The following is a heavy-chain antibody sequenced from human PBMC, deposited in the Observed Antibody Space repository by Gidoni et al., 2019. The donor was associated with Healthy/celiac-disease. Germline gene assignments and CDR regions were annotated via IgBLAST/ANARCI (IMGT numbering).Heavy chain of an antibody. J-gene: IGHJ6*02. V-gene: IGHV3-30*18. CDR2: ISYDGSNK. CDR1: GFTFSSYG. Sequence: QVQLVESGGGVVQPGRSLRLSCAASGFTFSSYGMHWVRQAPGKGLEWVAVISYDGSNKYYADSVKGRFTISRDNSKNTLYLQMNSLRAEDTAVYYCAKEIKDYYYYGMDVWGQGTTVTVSS. CDR3: AKEIKDYYYYGMDV.